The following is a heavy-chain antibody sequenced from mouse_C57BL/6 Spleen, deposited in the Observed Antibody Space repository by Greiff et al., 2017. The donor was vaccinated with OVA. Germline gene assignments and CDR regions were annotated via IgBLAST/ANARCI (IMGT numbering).Heavy chain of an antibody. CDR2: ISSGGSYT. V-gene: IGHV5-6*02. J-gene: IGHJ4*01. Sequence: EVKLVESGGDLVKPGGSLKLSCAASGFTFSSYGMSWVRQTPDKRLEWVATISSGGSYTYYPDSVKGRFTISRDNAKNTLYLQMSSLKSEDTTVYYCARHENGSSYNAMDYWGQGTSVTVSS. CDR1: GFTFSSYG. D-gene: IGHD1-1*01. CDR3: ARHENGSSYNAMDY.